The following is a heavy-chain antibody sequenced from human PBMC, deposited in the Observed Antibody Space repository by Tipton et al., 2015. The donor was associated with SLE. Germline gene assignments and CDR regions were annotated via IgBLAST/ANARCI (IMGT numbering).Heavy chain of an antibody. CDR1: GGSISSYY. J-gene: IGHJ3*02. CDR3: ARVVYSFSDAFDI. Sequence: LRLSCTVSGGSISSYYWSWIRQPPGKGLEWIGYIYYSGSTNYNPSLKSRVTISVDASKNQFSLRLTSLTAADTAVYYCARVVYSFSDAFDIWGQGTLVTVSS. V-gene: IGHV4-59*01. D-gene: IGHD6-13*01. CDR2: IYYSGST.